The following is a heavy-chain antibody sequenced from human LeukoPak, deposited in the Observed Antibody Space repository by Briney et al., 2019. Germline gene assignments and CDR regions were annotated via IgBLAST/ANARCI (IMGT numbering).Heavy chain of an antibody. CDR3: ARALGAAAAYYYYYYMDV. CDR1: GFTFDDYA. J-gene: IGHJ6*03. CDR2: IKQDGSEK. D-gene: IGHD6-13*01. Sequence: QAGGSLRLSCAASGFTFDDYAMHWVRQAPGKGLEWVANIKQDGSEKYYVDSVKGRFTISRDNAKNSLYLQMNSLRAEDTAVYYCARALGAAAAYYYYYYMDVWGKGTTVTVSS. V-gene: IGHV3-7*01.